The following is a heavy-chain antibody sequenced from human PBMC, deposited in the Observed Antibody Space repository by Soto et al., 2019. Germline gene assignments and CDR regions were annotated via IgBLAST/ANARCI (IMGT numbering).Heavy chain of an antibody. V-gene: IGHV4-4*07. CDR2: VYSTGGV. J-gene: IGHJ6*02. CDR1: GDSIGRFY. CDR3: ARDLSGTVLDI. Sequence: QLQLHESGPGLVKPSETLSLTCNVSGDSIGRFYWSWIRQSAGKGLEWIGRVYSTGGVTYNPALKGRVTISRDRSNNHVSLEMNSVTAADTAVYFCARDLSGTVLDICGRGTRVSVSS. D-gene: IGHD1-26*01.